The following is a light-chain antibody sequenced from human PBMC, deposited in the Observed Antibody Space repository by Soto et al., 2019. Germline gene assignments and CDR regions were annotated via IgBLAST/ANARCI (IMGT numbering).Light chain of an antibody. CDR3: CSYAGSYTWV. CDR2: DVT. CDR1: SSDVGGYNS. J-gene: IGLJ3*02. V-gene: IGLV2-11*01. Sequence: QSVLTQPRSVSGSPGQSVTISCTGTSSDVGGYNSVSWYQQHPGKAPKLMIYDVTKRPSGVPDRFSGSKFGNTASLTISGLQAEDEADYYCCSYAGSYTWVFGGGTKLTVL.